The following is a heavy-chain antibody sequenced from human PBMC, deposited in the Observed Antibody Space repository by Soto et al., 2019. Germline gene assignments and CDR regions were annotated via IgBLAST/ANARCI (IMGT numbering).Heavy chain of an antibody. CDR2: IRSKGFGGTP. CDR3: NRSKMFDY. J-gene: IGHJ4*02. V-gene: IGHV3-49*05. Sequence: EVQLVESGGDLVKPGRSLRVSCTASGFTFGDFAMSWFRQAPGKGLEWVGFIRSKGFGGTPEYAAYVKGRFTISRDDCNSIAYLQLDSLKTEDTAVYYCNRSKMFDYWGQGTLVTVSS. CDR1: GFTFGDFA.